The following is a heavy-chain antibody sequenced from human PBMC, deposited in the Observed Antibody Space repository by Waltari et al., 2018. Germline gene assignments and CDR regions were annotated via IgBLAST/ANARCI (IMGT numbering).Heavy chain of an antibody. CDR1: GFTFSSYA. J-gene: IGHJ4*02. CDR2: ISGSGGST. CDR3: AKVVFNYPYYFDY. D-gene: IGHD4-4*01. V-gene: IGHV3-23*01. Sequence: EVQLLESGGGLVQLGGSLRLSCAASGFTFSSYAMCWVRRAPGKGLGWVSAISGSGGSTYYADSVKGRFTISRDNSKNTLYLQMNSLRAEDTAVYYCAKVVFNYPYYFDYWGQGTLVTVSS.